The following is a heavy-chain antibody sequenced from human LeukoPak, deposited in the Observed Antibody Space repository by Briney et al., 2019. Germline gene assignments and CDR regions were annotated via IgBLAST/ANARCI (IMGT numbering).Heavy chain of an antibody. Sequence: GGSLRLSCAASGFIFSTYNMNWVRHPPAKGLEWVSSISSRGSYIYYADSVRGRFTVSRDNAKNSLYLQMSSLRAEDTAVYYCARDVLNLFDLWGRGTLVTVSS. D-gene: IGHD1-14*01. CDR2: ISSRGSYI. V-gene: IGHV3-21*01. J-gene: IGHJ2*01. CDR1: GFIFSTYN. CDR3: ARDVLNLFDL.